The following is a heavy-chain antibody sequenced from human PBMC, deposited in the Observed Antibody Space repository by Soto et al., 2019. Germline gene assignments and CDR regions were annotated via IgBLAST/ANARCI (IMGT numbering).Heavy chain of an antibody. V-gene: IGHV3-23*01. CDR1: GFTFSSYA. J-gene: IGHJ4*02. Sequence: GGSMRLSCAAYGFTFSSYAMSWVRPAHGKGLEWVSAISGSGGSTYYADSVKGRFTISRDNSKNTLYLQMNSLRAEDTAVYYCAKRCTTIFGVVIPLWGQGTLVTVSS. CDR3: AKRCTTIFGVVIPL. CDR2: ISGSGGST. D-gene: IGHD3-3*01.